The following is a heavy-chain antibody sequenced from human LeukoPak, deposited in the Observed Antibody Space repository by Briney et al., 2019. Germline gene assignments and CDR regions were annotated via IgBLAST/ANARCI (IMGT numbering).Heavy chain of an antibody. V-gene: IGHV4-34*01. J-gene: IGHJ4*02. CDR2: TNHSGST. Sequence: SPTLSLTCAVDGRSFGGYYWSWIRQPPGKGLDWIGETNHSGSTNYNPSLKSRVTISVDTSKNQFSLKLSSVTAADTAVYYCVRGTYYYGSGLTIFEYWGEGTLVTVS. D-gene: IGHD3-10*01. CDR1: GRSFGGYY. CDR3: VRGTYYYGSGLTIFEY.